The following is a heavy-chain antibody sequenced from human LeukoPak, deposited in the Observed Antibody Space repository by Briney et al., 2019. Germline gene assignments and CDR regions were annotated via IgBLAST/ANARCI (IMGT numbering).Heavy chain of an antibody. Sequence: PSETLSLTCTVSGGSISTYYWSWIRQPPGKGLEWIGYIYYSGSTNYNPSLKSRVTISVDTSKNQFSLKLSSVTAADTAVYYCARTASVFGFGESGYYFDYWGQGTLVTVSS. V-gene: IGHV4-59*12. CDR3: ARTASVFGFGESGYYFDY. J-gene: IGHJ4*02. CDR1: GGSISTYY. D-gene: IGHD3-10*01. CDR2: IYYSGST.